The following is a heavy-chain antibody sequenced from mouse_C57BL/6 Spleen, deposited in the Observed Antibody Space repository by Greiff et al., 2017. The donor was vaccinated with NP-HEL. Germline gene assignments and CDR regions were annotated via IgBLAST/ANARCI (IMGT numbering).Heavy chain of an antibody. V-gene: IGHV10-1*01. CDR2: IRSKSNNYAT. D-gene: IGHD3-2*02. CDR1: GFSFNTYA. Sequence: EVQLVESGGGLVQPKGSLKLSCAASGFSFNTYAMNWVRQAPGKGLEWVARIRSKSNNYATYYADSVKDRFTISRDDSESMLYLQMNNLKTEDTAMYYCVRQGQLRLPYYYAMDYWGQGTSVTVSS. CDR3: VRQGQLRLPYYYAMDY. J-gene: IGHJ4*01.